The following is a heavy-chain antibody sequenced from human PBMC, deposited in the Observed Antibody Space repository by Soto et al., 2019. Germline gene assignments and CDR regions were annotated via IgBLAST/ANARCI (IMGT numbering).Heavy chain of an antibody. Sequence: PSETLSLTCTVSGGSLNAYFWTWIRQPPGKGLEWIGYIYYSGSTNYNPSLKSRVSISLHTSKNQSSLKLSSVTAADTAVYYCARGVDRQWADYWGQGTLVTVSS. J-gene: IGHJ4*02. V-gene: IGHV4-59*01. CDR1: GGSLNAYF. CDR3: ARGVDRQWADY. D-gene: IGHD6-19*01. CDR2: IYYSGST.